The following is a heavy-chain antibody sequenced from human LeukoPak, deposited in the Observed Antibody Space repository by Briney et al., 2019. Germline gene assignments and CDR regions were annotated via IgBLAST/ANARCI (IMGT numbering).Heavy chain of an antibody. CDR2: ISAYNGNT. CDR3: ARDWAIVGATQGYFDY. V-gene: IGHV1-18*01. D-gene: IGHD1-26*01. CDR1: GYTFTSYG. J-gene: IGHJ4*02. Sequence: ASVKVSCKASGYTFTSYGISWVRQAPGQGLEWMGWISAYNGNTNYAQKLQGRVTITTDTSTSTAYMELRSLRSADTAVYYCARDWAIVGATQGYFDYWGQGTLVTVSS.